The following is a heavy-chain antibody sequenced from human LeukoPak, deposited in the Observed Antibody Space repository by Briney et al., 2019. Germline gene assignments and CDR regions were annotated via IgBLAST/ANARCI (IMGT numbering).Heavy chain of an antibody. V-gene: IGHV1-46*01. CDR1: GYTFTSYF. D-gene: IGHD3-10*01. J-gene: IGHJ5*02. Sequence: GASVKVSCKASGYTFTSYFMRWVRQAPGQGFEWMGIINSSGGSTSYAQKFQGRVTMTRDTSTSTVHMELSSLRSEDTAVYYCARGPMVRGTSHNWFDPWGQGTLVTVSS. CDR3: ARGPMVRGTSHNWFDP. CDR2: INSSGGST.